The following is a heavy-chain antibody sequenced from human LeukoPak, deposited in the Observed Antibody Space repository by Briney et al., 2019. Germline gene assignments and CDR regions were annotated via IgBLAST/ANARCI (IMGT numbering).Heavy chain of an antibody. Sequence: GGSLRLSCAASGFTFSNAWMSWVRQAPGKGLEWVGRIKSKTDGGTTDYAAPVEGRFTISRDDSKNTLYLQMNSLKTEDTAVYYCTTESEWLFINDAFDIWGQGTMVTVSS. CDR2: IKSKTDGGTT. D-gene: IGHD3-3*01. V-gene: IGHV3-15*01. J-gene: IGHJ3*02. CDR1: GFTFSNAW. CDR3: TTESEWLFINDAFDI.